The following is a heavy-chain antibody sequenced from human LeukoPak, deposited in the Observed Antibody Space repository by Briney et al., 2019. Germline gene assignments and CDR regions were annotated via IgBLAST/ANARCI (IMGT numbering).Heavy chain of an antibody. D-gene: IGHD3-3*01. J-gene: IGHJ5*02. CDR3: ARDTINTIFGVVNEYNWFDP. V-gene: IGHV4-61*02. Sequence: SETLSLTCTVSGGSISSGSYYWSWIRQPAGKGLEWIGRIYTSGSTNYNPSLKSRVTISVDTSKNQFSLKLSSVTAADTAVYYCARDTINTIFGVVNEYNWFDPWGQGTLVTVSS. CDR2: IYTSGST. CDR1: GGSISSGSYY.